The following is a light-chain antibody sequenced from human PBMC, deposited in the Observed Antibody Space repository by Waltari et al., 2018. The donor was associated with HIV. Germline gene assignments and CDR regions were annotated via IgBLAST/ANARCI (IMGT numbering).Light chain of an antibody. CDR2: DVS. CDR3: CSYASRSTSVV. J-gene: IGLJ2*01. Sequence: QSALTQPASVSGSPGQSITISCTGTRSAVGTYNLVSWYQQYPGKAPQLRIYDVSQWPSGISNRFSGSKSGNTASLTISGLQAEDEADYYCCSYASRSTSVVFGGGTKLTVL. CDR1: RSAVGTYNL. V-gene: IGLV2-23*02.